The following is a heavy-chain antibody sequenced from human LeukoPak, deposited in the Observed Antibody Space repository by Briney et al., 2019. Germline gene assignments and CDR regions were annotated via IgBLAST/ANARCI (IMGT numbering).Heavy chain of an antibody. V-gene: IGHV1-18*01. Sequence: ASVKVSCKASDYTFTSYGISWVRQAPGQGLEWMGWISAYNGNTNYPQKLQGRVTMTTDTSTSTAYMELRSLRSDDTAVYYCARDVLLVVGYSSGWYFDYWGQGTLVTVSS. D-gene: IGHD6-19*01. CDR2: ISAYNGNT. CDR1: DYTFTSYG. CDR3: ARDVLLVVGYSSGWYFDY. J-gene: IGHJ4*02.